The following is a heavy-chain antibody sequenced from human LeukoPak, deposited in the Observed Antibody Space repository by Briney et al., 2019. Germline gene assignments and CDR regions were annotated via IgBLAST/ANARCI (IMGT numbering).Heavy chain of an antibody. Sequence: GGSLRLSCAASGFTFSSYDMHWVRQATGKGLEWVSAIGTAGDTYYPGSVKGRFTISRENAKNSLYLQMNSLRAGDTAVYYCARGGMVRGVTQKHFDYWGQGTLVTVSS. CDR2: IGTAGDT. D-gene: IGHD3-10*01. V-gene: IGHV3-13*01. CDR3: ARGGMVRGVTQKHFDY. J-gene: IGHJ4*02. CDR1: GFTFSSYD.